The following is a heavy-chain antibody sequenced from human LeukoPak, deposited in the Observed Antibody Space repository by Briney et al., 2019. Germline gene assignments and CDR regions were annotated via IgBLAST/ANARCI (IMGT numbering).Heavy chain of an antibody. J-gene: IGHJ6*02. V-gene: IGHV3-9*01. D-gene: IGHD3-16*01. CDR3: AKAIRGTTWYYYYAMDV. CDR1: GFTFDDYA. CDR2: ISWNSGSI. Sequence: PGGSLRLSCAASGFTFDDYAMHWVRQVPGKGLEWVSVISWNSGSIGYADSVKGRFTISRDNAKNSLYLQMNSLRAEDTALYYCAKAIRGTTWYYYYAMDVWGQGTTVTVSS.